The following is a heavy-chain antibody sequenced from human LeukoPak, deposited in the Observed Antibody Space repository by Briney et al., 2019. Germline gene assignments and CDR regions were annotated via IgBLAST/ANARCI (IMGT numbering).Heavy chain of an antibody. CDR3: ARSPSCSGGSCYWFDP. D-gene: IGHD2-15*01. V-gene: IGHV3-23*01. CDR2: ISDSGDNT. CDR1: GFTVSNYA. Sequence: PVRSLRLSCATSGFTVSNYAMSWVRQAPGKGLEWVSTISDSGDNTYYADSVKGRFTISRDNSKNTLYLQMNSLRAEDTALYYCARSPSCSGGSCYWFDPWGQGPRSPSP. J-gene: IGHJ5*02.